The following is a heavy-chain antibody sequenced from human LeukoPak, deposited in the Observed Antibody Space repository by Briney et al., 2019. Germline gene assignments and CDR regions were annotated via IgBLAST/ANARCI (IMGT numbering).Heavy chain of an antibody. J-gene: IGHJ6*03. CDR1: GGSISSSSYY. Sequence: SETLSLTCTVSGGSISSSSYYWGWIRQPPGKGLEWIGGIYYSGSTYYNPSLKSRVTISVDTSKNQFSLKLSSVTAADTAVYYCARDRSRDTAMVYYYYYYMDVWGKGTTVTVSS. CDR3: ARDRSRDTAMVYYYYYYMDV. CDR2: IYYSGST. D-gene: IGHD5-18*01. V-gene: IGHV4-39*07.